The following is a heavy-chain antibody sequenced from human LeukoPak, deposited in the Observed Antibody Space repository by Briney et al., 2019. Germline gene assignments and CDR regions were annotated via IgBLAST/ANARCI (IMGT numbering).Heavy chain of an antibody. CDR1: GFTFEDYT. Sequence: GGSLRLSCAASGFTFEDYTMHWVRQTPGKALEWVSGINWNGGSAGYADSVKGRFTISRDNAKNSLYLQMNSLRAEDTALYYCAREGYSSSWPYFDYWGQGTLVTVSS. J-gene: IGHJ4*02. CDR2: INWNGGSA. CDR3: AREGYSSSWPYFDY. D-gene: IGHD6-13*01. V-gene: IGHV3-20*04.